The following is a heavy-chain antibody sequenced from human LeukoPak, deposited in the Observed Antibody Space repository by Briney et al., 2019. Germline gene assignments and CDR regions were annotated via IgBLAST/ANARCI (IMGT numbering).Heavy chain of an antibody. Sequence: GGSLRLSCAVSGFTVSSNYMTWVRLAPGKGLEWVSVIYSGGSIYYADSVKGRFTISRDISKNTVDLQLNSLRAEDTAVYYCARVGRRGYDFVAYWGQGTLVTVSS. V-gene: IGHV3-53*01. D-gene: IGHD5-12*01. J-gene: IGHJ4*02. CDR3: ARVGRRGYDFVAY. CDR1: GFTVSSNY. CDR2: IYSGGSI.